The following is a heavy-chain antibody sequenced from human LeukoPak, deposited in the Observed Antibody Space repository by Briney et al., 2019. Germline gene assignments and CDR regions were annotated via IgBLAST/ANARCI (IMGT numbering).Heavy chain of an antibody. CDR3: AREIRSSYDFWSGYHGFDP. D-gene: IGHD3-3*01. V-gene: IGHV4-59*12. CDR1: GGSISSYY. CDR2: IYYSGST. Sequence: PSETLSLTCTVSGGSISSYYWSWIRQPPGKGLEWIGYIYYSGSTSYNPSLKSRVTISVDTSKNQFSLKLSSVTAADTAVYYCAREIRSSYDFWSGYHGFDPWGRGTLVTVSS. J-gene: IGHJ5*02.